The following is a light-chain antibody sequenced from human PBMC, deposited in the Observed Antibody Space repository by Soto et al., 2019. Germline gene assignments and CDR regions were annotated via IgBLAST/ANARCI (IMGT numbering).Light chain of an antibody. J-gene: IGLJ3*02. CDR3: SSYADSISVL. V-gene: IGLV2-8*01. Sequence: QLVLTQPPSASGSPGQSVTISCTGTSSDVGAYNYVSWYQQHPGKAPKLMIYEVTKRPSGVPDRFSGSKSGNTASLTVSGLQAEDEADYYCSSYADSISVLFGGGTQLTVL. CDR1: SSDVGAYNY. CDR2: EVT.